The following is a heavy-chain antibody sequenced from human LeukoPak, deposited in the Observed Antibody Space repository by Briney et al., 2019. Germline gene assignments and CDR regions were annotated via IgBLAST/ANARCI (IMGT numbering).Heavy chain of an antibody. CDR1: GFSLSTRGVG. D-gene: IGHD3-10*01. CDR3: AHLSYGSGSTYYFDF. J-gene: IGHJ4*02. V-gene: IGHV2-5*02. CDR2: IYWDDDK. Sequence: SGPTLVNPTQTLTLTCTFSGFSLSTRGVGVGWIRQPSGKALEWLALIYWDDDKRYSPSLRSRLTITKDTSKNQVVLTMINLDPVDTATYYCAHLSYGSGSTYYFDFWGQGTLVTVSS.